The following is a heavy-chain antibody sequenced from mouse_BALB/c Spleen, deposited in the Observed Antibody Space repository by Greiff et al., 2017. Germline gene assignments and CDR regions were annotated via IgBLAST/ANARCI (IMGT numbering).Heavy chain of an antibody. D-gene: IGHD2-1*01. V-gene: IGHV3-6*02. J-gene: IGHJ2*01. CDR3: ARDYYGNYVDY. CDR2: ISYDGSN. CDR1: GYSITSGYY. Sequence: VQLKESGPGLVKPSQSLSLTCSVTGYSITSGYYWNWIRQFPGNKLEWMGYISYDGSNNYNPSLKNRISITRDTSKNQFFLKLNSVTTEDTATYYCARDYYGNYVDYWGQGTTLTVSS.